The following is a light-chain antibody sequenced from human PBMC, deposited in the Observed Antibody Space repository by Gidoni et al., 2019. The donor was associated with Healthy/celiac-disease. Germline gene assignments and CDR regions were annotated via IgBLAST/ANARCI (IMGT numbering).Light chain of an antibody. V-gene: IGKV1-9*01. CDR3: QQLNRYPS. Sequence: IQLTQSPSSLSASVGDRVTITCRASQGISSYLAWYQQKPGKAPKLLIYAASTLQSGVPSRFSGSGSGTDFTLTISSLQPEDFASYYCQQLNRYPSFXXXTRLEIK. CDR2: AAS. J-gene: IGKJ5*01. CDR1: QGISSY.